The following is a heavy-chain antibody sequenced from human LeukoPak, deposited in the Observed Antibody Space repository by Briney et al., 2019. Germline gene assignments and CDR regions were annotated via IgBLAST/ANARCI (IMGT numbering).Heavy chain of an antibody. J-gene: IGHJ4*02. Sequence: PGGSLRLSCAASGFTVSTNYMNWVRQAPGKGLEWVSYISGGSGTIYYADSVKGRFTISRDDAKNSVYLQMNSMRVDDTAVYYCARDSSGCPFDHWGQGTLVTVSS. D-gene: IGHD3-22*01. CDR3: ARDSSGCPFDH. V-gene: IGHV3-48*04. CDR1: GFTVSTNY. CDR2: ISGGSGTI.